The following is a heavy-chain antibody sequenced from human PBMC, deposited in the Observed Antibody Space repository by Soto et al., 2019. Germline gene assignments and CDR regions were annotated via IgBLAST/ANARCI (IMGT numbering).Heavy chain of an antibody. Sequence: EVQLVESGGGLVQPGGSLRLSCAASGFTFSSYWMSWVRQAPGKGLEWVANIKQDGSEKYYVDSVKGRFTISRDNAKNSLYLLMNSLRAEDTAVYYCARDPNIVLVPAALRSYYYYYGMDVW. CDR2: IKQDGSEK. CDR1: GFTFSSYW. CDR3: ARDPNIVLVPAALRSYYYYYGMDV. J-gene: IGHJ6*01. V-gene: IGHV3-7*01. D-gene: IGHD2-2*01.